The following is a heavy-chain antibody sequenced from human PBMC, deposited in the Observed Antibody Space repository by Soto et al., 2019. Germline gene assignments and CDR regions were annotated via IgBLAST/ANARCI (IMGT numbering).Heavy chain of an antibody. CDR1: GGSFSGYY. CDR2: INHSGST. CDR3: ARGKEVPSITIFGVVNTYYFDY. D-gene: IGHD3-3*01. J-gene: IGHJ4*02. V-gene: IGHV4-34*01. Sequence: PSETLSLTCAVYGGSFSGYYCSWIRQPPGQGLEWIGEINHSGSTNYNPSLKSRVTISVDTSKNQFSLKLSSVTAADTAVYYCARGKEVPSITIFGVVNTYYFDYWGQGTMVTVSS.